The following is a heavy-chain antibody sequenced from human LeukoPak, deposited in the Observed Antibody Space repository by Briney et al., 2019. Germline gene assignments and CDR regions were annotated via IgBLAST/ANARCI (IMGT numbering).Heavy chain of an antibody. D-gene: IGHD2-2*02. CDR3: ATPIVVVPAAKPRTAFDI. J-gene: IGHJ3*02. V-gene: IGHV3-30*02. CDR2: IRYDGSNK. CDR1: GFTFSSYG. Sequence: GGSLRISCAASGFTFSSYGMHWVRQAPGKGLEWVAFIRYDGSNKYYADSVKGRFTISRDNSKNTLYLQMNSLRAEDTAVYYCATPIVVVPAAKPRTAFDIWGQGTMVTVSS.